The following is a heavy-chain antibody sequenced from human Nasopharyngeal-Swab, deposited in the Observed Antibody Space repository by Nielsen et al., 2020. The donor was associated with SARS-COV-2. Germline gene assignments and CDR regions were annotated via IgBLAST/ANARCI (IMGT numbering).Heavy chain of an antibody. CDR1: GYTFTNYG. CDR3: ARDRIIQPQYYYYYGMDV. D-gene: IGHD3-3*01. J-gene: IGHJ6*02. Sequence: ASVKVSCKASGYTFTNYGISWVRQAPGQGLEWMGWISAYNGNTNYAQKLQGRVTMTTDTSTSTAYMELRSLRSDDTAVYYCARDRIIQPQYYYYYGMDVWGQGTTVTVSS. CDR2: ISAYNGNT. V-gene: IGHV1-18*01.